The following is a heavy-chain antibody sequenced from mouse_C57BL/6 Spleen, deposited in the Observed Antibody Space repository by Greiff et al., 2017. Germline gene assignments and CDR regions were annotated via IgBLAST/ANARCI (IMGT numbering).Heavy chain of an antibody. D-gene: IGHD2-5*01. V-gene: IGHV1-50*01. CDR1: GYTFTSYW. J-gene: IGHJ2*01. CDR2: IDPSDSYT. Sequence: VQLQQPGAELVKPGASVKLSCKASGYTFTSYWMQWVKQRPGQGLEWIGEIDPSDSYTNSNQKFKGTATLTLDTSSSTASMQLSSLTSDDSAVYYCERSKELYYSNARGDFDYWGQGTTLTVSS. CDR3: ERSKELYYSNARGDFDY.